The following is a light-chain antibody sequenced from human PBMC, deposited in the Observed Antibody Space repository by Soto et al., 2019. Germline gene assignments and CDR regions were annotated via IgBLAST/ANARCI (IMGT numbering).Light chain of an antibody. V-gene: IGLV2-14*01. CDR2: EVS. J-gene: IGLJ2*01. Sequence: QSVLTQPASVSGSPGQSITISCTGTSSDVGGYNYVSWYQQHPGKAPKLMIYEVSNRPSGVSNRFSGSKPGNTASLTISGLQAEDEADYYCSSYTSSSTPVFGGGTKLTVL. CDR3: SSYTSSSTPV. CDR1: SSDVGGYNY.